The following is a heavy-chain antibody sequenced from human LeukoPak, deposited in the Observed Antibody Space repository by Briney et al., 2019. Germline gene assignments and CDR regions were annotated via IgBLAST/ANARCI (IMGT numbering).Heavy chain of an antibody. V-gene: IGHV4-59*08. CDR2: TRYSEAP. CDR3: ARHMNGGTNPMDV. D-gene: IGHD2-8*01. Sequence: SETLSLTCTVSGVSISGYFWSWFRQPPGMRLEYIADTRYSEAPTYNPSLKSRVSISLDTSKNQCSLKLSSVTAADTAVYYCARHMNGGTNPMDVWGQGTMVTVSS. CDR1: GVSISGYF. J-gene: IGHJ6*02.